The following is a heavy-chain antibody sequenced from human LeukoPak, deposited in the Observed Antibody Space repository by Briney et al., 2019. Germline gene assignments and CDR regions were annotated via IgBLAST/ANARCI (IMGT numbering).Heavy chain of an antibody. D-gene: IGHD5-12*01. CDR2: INPNSGDT. J-gene: IGHJ3*02. V-gene: IGHV1-8*03. Sequence: ASVKVSCKASGYTFTSYYMHWVRQAPGQGLEWMGWINPNSGDTHYAQKFQGRVTITRNTSISTAYMELSSLRSEDTAVYYCARTGYSGFHDAFDIWGQGTMVTVSS. CDR3: ARTGYSGFHDAFDI. CDR1: GYTFTSYY.